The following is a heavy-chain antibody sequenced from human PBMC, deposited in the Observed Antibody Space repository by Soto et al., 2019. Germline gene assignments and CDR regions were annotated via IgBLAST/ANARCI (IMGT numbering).Heavy chain of an antibody. V-gene: IGHV3-30*18. CDR2: ISYDGSNK. J-gene: IGHJ5*02. CDR1: GFTFSSYG. Sequence: QVQLVESGGGVVQPVRSLRLSCAASGFTFSSYGMHWVRQAPGKGLEWVAVISYDGSNKYYADSVKGRFTISRDNSKNTLYLQMNSLRAEDTAVYYCAKDLTASGFDPWGQGTLVTVSS. CDR3: AKDLTASGFDP.